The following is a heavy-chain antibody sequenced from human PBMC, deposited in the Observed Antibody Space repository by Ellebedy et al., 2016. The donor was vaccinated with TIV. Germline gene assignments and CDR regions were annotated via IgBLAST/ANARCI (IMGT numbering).Heavy chain of an antibody. CDR1: GFTFSSYW. J-gene: IGHJ5*02. Sequence: GESLKISCAASGFTFSSYWMHWVRQAPGKGLVWVSRINSDGSSTSYADSVKGRFTISRDNAKNTLYLQMNSLRAEDTAVYYCARVPHRNWFDPWGQGTLVTVSS. V-gene: IGHV3-74*01. CDR3: ARVPHRNWFDP. CDR2: INSDGSST.